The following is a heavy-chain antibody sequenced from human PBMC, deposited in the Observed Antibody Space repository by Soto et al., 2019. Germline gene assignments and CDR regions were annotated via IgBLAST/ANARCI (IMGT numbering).Heavy chain of an antibody. CDR1: GYTFTGYY. CDR3: AIGYCSGGSCYDWFDP. CDR2: INPNSGGT. D-gene: IGHD2-15*01. V-gene: IGHV1-2*04. J-gene: IGHJ5*02. Sequence: QVQLVQSGAEVKKPGASVKVSCKASGYTFTGYYMHWVRQAPGQGLEWMGWINPNSGGTNYAQKFQGWVTMTRDTSISTAYMALSRLRSDDTAVYYCAIGYCSGGSCYDWFDPWGQGTLVTVSS.